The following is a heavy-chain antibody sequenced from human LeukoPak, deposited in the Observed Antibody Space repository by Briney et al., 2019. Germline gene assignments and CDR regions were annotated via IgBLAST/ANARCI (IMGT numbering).Heavy chain of an antibody. D-gene: IGHD6-19*01. CDR2: IYYSGST. V-gene: IGHV4-59*01. Sequence: PSETLSLTCTVSGGPISSYYWSWIRQPPGKGLEWIGYIYYSGSTNYNPSLKSRVTISVDTSKNQFSLKLSSVTAADTAVYYCARDRSSGGGAFDIWGQGTMVTVSS. CDR1: GGPISSYY. J-gene: IGHJ3*02. CDR3: ARDRSSGGGAFDI.